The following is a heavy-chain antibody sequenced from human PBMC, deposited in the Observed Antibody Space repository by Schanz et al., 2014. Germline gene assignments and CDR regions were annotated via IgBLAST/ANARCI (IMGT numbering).Heavy chain of an antibody. CDR2: ISGSGGST. Sequence: EVQLVESGGGLVQPGRSLRLSCVASGFRFDDYAMHWVRQAPGKGLEWVSAISGSGGSTYYADSVKGRCTISRDNSNNTVFLQMNSLRAEDTAVYYCAKDFFIGVARGVIISHDAIDIWGQGTKVTVSS. CDR1: GFRFDDYA. J-gene: IGHJ3*02. CDR3: AKDFFIGVARGVIISHDAIDI. D-gene: IGHD3-10*01. V-gene: IGHV3-23*04.